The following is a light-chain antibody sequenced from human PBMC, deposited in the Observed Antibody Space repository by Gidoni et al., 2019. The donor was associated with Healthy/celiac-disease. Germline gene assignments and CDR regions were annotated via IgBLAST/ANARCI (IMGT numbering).Light chain of an antibody. CDR3: QQYGSSPWWT. Sequence: ELVLTQSPGTLSLSPGERATLSSRASQSVSSSYLAWYQQKPGQAPRHLIYGASSRATGIPDRFSCSGSGTDFTLTISRLEPEDVAVYYCQQYGSSPWWTFGQGTKVEIK. V-gene: IGKV3-20*01. CDR1: QSVSSSY. J-gene: IGKJ1*01. CDR2: GAS.